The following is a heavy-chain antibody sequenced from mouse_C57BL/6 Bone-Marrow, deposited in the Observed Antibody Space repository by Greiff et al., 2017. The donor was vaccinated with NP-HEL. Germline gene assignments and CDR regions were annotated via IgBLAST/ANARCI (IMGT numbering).Heavy chain of an antibody. CDR3: ARDRVGERGAMDY. J-gene: IGHJ4*01. CDR2: ISDGGSYT. V-gene: IGHV5-4*01. Sequence: EVKLVESGGGLVKPGGSLKLSCAASGFTFSSYAMSWVRQTPEKRLEWVATISDGGSYTYYPDNVKGRFTMSRDNAKNNLYLQMSNLKSEDTAMYYGARDRVGERGAMDYWGQGTSVTVSS. CDR1: GFTFSSYA.